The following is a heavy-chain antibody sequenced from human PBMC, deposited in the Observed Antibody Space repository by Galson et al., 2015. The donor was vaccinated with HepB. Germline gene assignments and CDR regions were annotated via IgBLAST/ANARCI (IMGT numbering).Heavy chain of an antibody. CDR2: IYSGGST. CDR1: GFTASSSY. D-gene: IGHD1-20*01. CDR3: ARADITGTAGGY. V-gene: IGHV3-66*02. J-gene: IGHJ4*02. Sequence: SLRLSCAASGFTASSSYMSWVRQAPGKGLEWVSVIYSGGSTYYADSVKGRFTISRDNSKNTLYLQMNSLRAEDTAVYYCARADITGTAGGYWGQGTLVTVSS.